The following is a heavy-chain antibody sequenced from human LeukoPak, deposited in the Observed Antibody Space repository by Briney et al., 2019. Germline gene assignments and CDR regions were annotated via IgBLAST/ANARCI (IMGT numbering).Heavy chain of an antibody. CDR1: GFTFSDYY. D-gene: IGHD5-18*01. Sequence: GGSLRLSCAASGFTFSDYYMSWIRQAPGKGLEWVSYISSSGSTIYYADSVEGRFTISRDNAKNSLYLQMNSLRAEDTAVYYCARAPPSYSYGPNFDYWGQGTLVTVSS. CDR2: ISSSGSTI. V-gene: IGHV3-11*01. J-gene: IGHJ4*02. CDR3: ARAPPSYSYGPNFDY.